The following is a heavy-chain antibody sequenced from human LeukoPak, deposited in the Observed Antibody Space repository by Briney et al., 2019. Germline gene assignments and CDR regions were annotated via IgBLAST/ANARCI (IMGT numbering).Heavy chain of an antibody. CDR2: IYYSGST. D-gene: IGHD3-10*01. Sequence: SETLSLTCTVSGGSISSYYWSWIRQPPGKGLEWIGYIYYSGSTYYNPSLKSRVTISVDTSKNQFSLKLSSVTAADTAVYYCARGSYYGSGSWGQGTLVTVSS. J-gene: IGHJ5*02. CDR1: GGSISSYY. CDR3: ARGSYYGSGS. V-gene: IGHV4-30-4*01.